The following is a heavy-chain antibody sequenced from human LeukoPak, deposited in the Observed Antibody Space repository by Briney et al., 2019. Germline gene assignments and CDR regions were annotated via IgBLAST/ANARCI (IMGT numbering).Heavy chain of an antibody. CDR3: AKDGRKERAGRAGDFFDY. V-gene: IGHV3-7*03. J-gene: IGHJ4*02. CDR1: GFTFSSYW. D-gene: IGHD1-1*01. CDR2: IKQDGSEK. Sequence: AGGSLRLSCAASGFTFSSYWMSWVRQAPGKGLEWVANIKQDGSEKYYVDSVKGRFTISRDNAKNTLYLQMNSLRAEDTAVYYCAKDGRKERAGRAGDFFDYWGQGTLVTVSS.